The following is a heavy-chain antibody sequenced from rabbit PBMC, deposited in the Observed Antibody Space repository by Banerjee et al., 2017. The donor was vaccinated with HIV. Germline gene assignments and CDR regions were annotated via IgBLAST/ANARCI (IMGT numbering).Heavy chain of an antibody. CDR1: GFDFNSYYM. CDR2: IHAARGRT. J-gene: IGHJ4*01. D-gene: IGHD1-1*01. Sequence: QEQLEESGGDLVQPGGSLTLSCKVSGFDFNSYYMSWVRQAPGKGLEWIGTIHAARGRTYYPSWVNGRFTISKTSSTTVTLQMTSLTAADTATYFCARDLGGVIGWNFNLWGPGTLVTVS. CDR3: ARDLGGVIGWNFNL. V-gene: IGHV1S45*01.